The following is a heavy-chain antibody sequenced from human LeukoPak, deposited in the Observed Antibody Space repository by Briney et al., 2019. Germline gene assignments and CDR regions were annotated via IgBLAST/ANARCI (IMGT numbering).Heavy chain of an antibody. Sequence: SETLSLTCTVSGGSISSYYWSWIRQPPGKGLECIGYIYYSGSTNYNPSLKSRVPISVDTSKNQFSLKLRSVTAADTAVYFCARTTEGYCRSTSCYGFYYSYYMDVWGKGTTVTIFS. CDR2: IYYSGST. CDR1: GGSISSYY. CDR3: ARTTEGYCRSTSCYGFYYSYYMDV. D-gene: IGHD2-2*01. V-gene: IGHV4-59*01. J-gene: IGHJ6*03.